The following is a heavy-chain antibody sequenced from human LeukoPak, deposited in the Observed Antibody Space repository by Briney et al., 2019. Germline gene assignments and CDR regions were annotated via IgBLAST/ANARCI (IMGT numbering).Heavy chain of an antibody. J-gene: IGHJ4*02. CDR3: ARGSAYGDSDY. CDR1: RYTFTSYG. CDR2: ISAYNGNT. Sequence: ASVTVSCMPSRYTFTSYGISWVRPAPGQGLEWMGWISAYNGNTNYAQKLQGRVTMTTDTSTSTAYMELRSLRSDDTAVYYCARGSAYGDSDYWGQGTLVTVSS. D-gene: IGHD4-17*01. V-gene: IGHV1-18*04.